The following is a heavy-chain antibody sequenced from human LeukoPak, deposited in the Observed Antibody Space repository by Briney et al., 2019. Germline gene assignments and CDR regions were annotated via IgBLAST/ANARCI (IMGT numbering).Heavy chain of an antibody. V-gene: IGHV1-18*01. CDR3: ARVVTMIVGRGWFDP. CDR2: ISAYNGNT. CDR1: GYTFTSYG. J-gene: IGHJ5*02. Sequence: ASVKVSCKASGYTFTSYGISWVRQAPGQGLEWMGWISAYNGNTNYAQKLQGRVTMTTGTSTSTAYMELRSLRSDDTAVYYCARVVTMIVGRGWFDPWGQGTLVTVSS. D-gene: IGHD3-22*01.